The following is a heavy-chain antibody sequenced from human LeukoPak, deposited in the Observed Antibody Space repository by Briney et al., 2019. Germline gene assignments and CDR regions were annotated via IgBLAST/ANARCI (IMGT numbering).Heavy chain of an antibody. CDR2: TYYRSKWYN. CDR3: ARDVGTTGWHTFDY. J-gene: IGHJ4*02. D-gene: IGHD3-9*01. V-gene: IGHV6-1*01. Sequence: SQTLSLTCAISGDSVSSNNGAWNWIRQSPSRGLEWLGRTYYRSKWYNDYAESLISRITISPVTSKNQFSLQLYSVTPEDTAVYYCARDVGTTGWHTFDYWGQGSLVTVSS. CDR1: GDSVSSNNGA.